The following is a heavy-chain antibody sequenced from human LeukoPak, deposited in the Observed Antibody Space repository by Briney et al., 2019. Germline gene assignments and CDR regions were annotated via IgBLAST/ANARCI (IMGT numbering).Heavy chain of an antibody. Sequence: GASVKVSCKASGYTFSGYYMHWVRQAPGQGLEWMGWINPNSGGTYYTQKFQGRVTMTRDTSISTAYMELSSLRSDDTAVYYCAGGLGTVVTLDYWGQGTLVTVSS. J-gene: IGHJ4*02. CDR2: INPNSGGT. CDR3: AGGLGTVVTLDY. D-gene: IGHD4-23*01. CDR1: GYTFSGYY. V-gene: IGHV1-2*02.